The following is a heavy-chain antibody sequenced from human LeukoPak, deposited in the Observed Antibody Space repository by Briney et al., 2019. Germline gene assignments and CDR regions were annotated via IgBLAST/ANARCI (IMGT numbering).Heavy chain of an antibody. CDR1: GFSFSTYS. D-gene: IGHD3-10*01. Sequence: PGGSLRLSCAVSGFSFSTYSMNWVRQAPGKGLEWVSYISTSSSTIYYADSVKGRFTISRDNAKNSLYLQMNSLRAEDTAVYYCARDGSGSYYNAPNFDYWGQGTLVTVSS. J-gene: IGHJ4*02. CDR2: ISTSSSTI. CDR3: ARDGSGSYYNAPNFDY. V-gene: IGHV3-48*04.